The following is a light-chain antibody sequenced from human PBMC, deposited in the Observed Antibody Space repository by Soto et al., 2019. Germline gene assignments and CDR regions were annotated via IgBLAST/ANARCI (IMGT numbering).Light chain of an antibody. J-gene: IGKJ4*01. CDR3: QQLNSYPLT. CDR2: AAS. Sequence: DIPLTQSPPFLSASVGDRVTITCRASQGISSYLAWYQQKPGKAPELLIYAASTLQSGVPSRFSGSGSGTEFTLTISSLQPEDFAIYYCQQLNSYPLTFGGGTKVELK. V-gene: IGKV1-9*01. CDR1: QGISSY.